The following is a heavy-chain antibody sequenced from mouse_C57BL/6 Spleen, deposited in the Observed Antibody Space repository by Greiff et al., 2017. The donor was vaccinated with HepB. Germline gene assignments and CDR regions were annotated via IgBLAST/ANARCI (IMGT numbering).Heavy chain of an antibody. V-gene: IGHV1-64*01. CDR2: IHPNSGST. Sequence: QVQLQQSGAELVKPGASVKLSCKASGYTFTSYWMHWVKQRPGQGLEWIGMIHPNSGSTNYNEKFKSKATLTVDKSSSTAYMQLSSLTSEDSAVYYCARFPAQATVDYWGQGTTLTVSS. CDR1: GYTFTSYW. D-gene: IGHD3-2*02. J-gene: IGHJ2*01. CDR3: ARFPAQATVDY.